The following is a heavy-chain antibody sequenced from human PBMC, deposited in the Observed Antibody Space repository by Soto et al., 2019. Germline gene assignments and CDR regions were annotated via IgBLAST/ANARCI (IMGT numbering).Heavy chain of an antibody. J-gene: IGHJ5*02. Sequence: SETLSLTCTVSGGSISGYYWSWIRQPPGKGLEWIGYIYYTGNTIYNPSLNSRVTMSVDKSKNQFSLHLNYVTAADTAVYYCASGGASSKWLDPWGQGNLVTVSS. CDR1: GGSISGYY. CDR3: ASGGASSKWLDP. V-gene: IGHV4-59*01. CDR2: IYYTGNT. D-gene: IGHD3-10*01.